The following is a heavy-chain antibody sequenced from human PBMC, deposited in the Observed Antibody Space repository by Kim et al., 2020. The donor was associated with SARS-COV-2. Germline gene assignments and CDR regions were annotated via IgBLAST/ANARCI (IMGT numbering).Heavy chain of an antibody. CDR3: ARQQAVGGNHFDY. D-gene: IGHD1-26*01. CDR2: IIPILGLV. Sequence: SVKVSCTASGGTLRGSAISWVRQAPGQGLEWMGRIIPILGLVDYAQKFQGRVTITASKSTSTAYMELSSLRSEDTAVYYCARQQAVGGNHFDYWGQGTLVTVSS. J-gene: IGHJ4*02. CDR1: GGTLRGSA. V-gene: IGHV1-69*04.